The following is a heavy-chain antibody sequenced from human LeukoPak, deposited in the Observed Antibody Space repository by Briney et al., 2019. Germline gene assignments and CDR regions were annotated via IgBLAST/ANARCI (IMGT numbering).Heavy chain of an antibody. CDR3: ASGSAGGRPYYFDY. Sequence: GRSLRLSCAASGLIFSNKAMSWVRQAPGKGLEWIAAVDSTGVYTWYADSVKGRFIISRDNSVNTLYLRMNSLTAADTAMYYCASGSAGGRPYYFDYWGQGSLVTVSS. CDR1: GLIFSNKA. D-gene: IGHD2-15*01. V-gene: IGHV3-23*01. CDR2: VDSTGVYT. J-gene: IGHJ4*02.